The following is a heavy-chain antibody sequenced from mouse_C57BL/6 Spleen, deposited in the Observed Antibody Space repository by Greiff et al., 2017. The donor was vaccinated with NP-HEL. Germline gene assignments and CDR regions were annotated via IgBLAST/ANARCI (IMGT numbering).Heavy chain of an antibody. CDR1: GYAFSSYW. Sequence: LQQSGASVKISCKASGYAFSSYWMNWVKQRPEKGLEWIGQIYPGDGDTNYNGKFKGKATLTADKSSSTAYMQLSSLTSEDSAVYFCARVLYGNYGFDYWGQGTTRTVSS. V-gene: IGHV1-80*01. CDR3: ARVLYGNYGFDY. CDR2: IYPGDGDT. J-gene: IGHJ2*01. D-gene: IGHD2-1*01.